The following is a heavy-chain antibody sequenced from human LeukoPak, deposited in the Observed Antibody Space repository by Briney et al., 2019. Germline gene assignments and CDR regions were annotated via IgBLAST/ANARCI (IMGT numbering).Heavy chain of an antibody. V-gene: IGHV1-3*01. CDR2: INACNGNT. CDR1: GYTFTSCA. J-gene: IGHJ4*02. Sequence: GASVKLSFKASGYTFTSCAMHWVRQAPGQRLEWVGWINACNGNTKYSQKCQGRVTITRDTSASTAYMELSSLRSEDTAVYYCARAGDFENSHRYSSSWFNPYFDYWGQGTLVTVSS. D-gene: IGHD6-13*01. CDR3: ARAGDFENSHRYSSSWFNPYFDY.